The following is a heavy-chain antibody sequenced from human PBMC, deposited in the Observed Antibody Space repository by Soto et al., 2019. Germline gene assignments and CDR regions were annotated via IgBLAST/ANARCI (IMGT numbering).Heavy chain of an antibody. CDR1: GGSISSGGYY. D-gene: IGHD6-13*01. Sequence: SETLSLTCTVSGGSISSGGYYWSWIRQHPGKGLEWIGYIYYSGSTYYNPSLKSRVTISVDTSKNQFSLKLSSVTAADTAVYYCARESIAAAGSLDPWGQGTLVTVS. CDR3: ARESIAAAGSLDP. V-gene: IGHV4-31*03. CDR2: IYYSGST. J-gene: IGHJ5*02.